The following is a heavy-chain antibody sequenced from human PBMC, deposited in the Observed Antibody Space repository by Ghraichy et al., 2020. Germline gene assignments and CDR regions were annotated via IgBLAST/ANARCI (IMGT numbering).Heavy chain of an antibody. CDR1: GFTFSGHA. V-gene: IGHV3-30-3*01. CDR3: ARDIAGNYSIDY. J-gene: IGHJ4*02. CDR2: ISDDGNRK. Sequence: GGSLRLSCAASGFTFSGHAMHCVRQAPGKGLEWAAFISDDGNRKHYADSVKGRFTISRDNSKNTLYLQMNSLRGEDTAMYFCARDIAGNYSIDYWGQGTLVTVSS. D-gene: IGHD1-26*01.